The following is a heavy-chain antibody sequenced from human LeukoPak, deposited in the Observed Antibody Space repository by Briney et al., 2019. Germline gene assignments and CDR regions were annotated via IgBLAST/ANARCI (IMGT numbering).Heavy chain of an antibody. V-gene: IGHV4-39*01. D-gene: IGHD6-13*01. CDR1: GGSISSSSYY. CDR2: IYYSGST. Sequence: SETLSLTCTVSGGSISSSSYYWGWIRQPPGKGLERIGSIYYSGSTYYNPSLKSRVTISVDTSKNQFSLKLSSVTAADTAVYYCARSSSVEEYWGQGTLVTVSS. CDR3: ARSSSVEEY. J-gene: IGHJ4*02.